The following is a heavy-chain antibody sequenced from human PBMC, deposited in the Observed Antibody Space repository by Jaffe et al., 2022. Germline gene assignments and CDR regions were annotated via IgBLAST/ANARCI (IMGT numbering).Heavy chain of an antibody. CDR1: GFTVSSNY. Sequence: EVQLVESGGGLVQPGGSLRLSCAASGFTVSSNYMSWVRQAPGKGLEWVSVIYSGGSTYYADSVKGRFTISRDNSKNTLYLQMNSLRAEDTAVYYCAREGAYSSGWTDYWGQGTLVTVSS. CDR3: AREGAYSSGWTDY. CDR2: IYSGGST. D-gene: IGHD6-19*01. V-gene: IGHV3-66*02. J-gene: IGHJ4*02.